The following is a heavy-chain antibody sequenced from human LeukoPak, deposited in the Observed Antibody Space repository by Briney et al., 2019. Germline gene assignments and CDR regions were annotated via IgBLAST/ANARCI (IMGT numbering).Heavy chain of an antibody. J-gene: IGHJ4*02. CDR1: GGSISSYY. V-gene: IGHV4-59*01. D-gene: IGHD3-16*02. Sequence: PSETLSLTCTVSGGSISSYYWSWIRQAPGKGLEWIGYIYYSGSTNYNPSLKSRVTISVDTSKNQFSLKLSSVTAADTAVYYCAAQHFIEAWYLDYWGQGTLVTVSS. CDR3: AAQHFIEAWYLDY. CDR2: IYYSGST.